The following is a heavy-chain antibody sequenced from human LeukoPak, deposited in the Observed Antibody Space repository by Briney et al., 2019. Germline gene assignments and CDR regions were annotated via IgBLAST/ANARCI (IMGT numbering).Heavy chain of an antibody. D-gene: IGHD3-10*01. CDR3: ARDRPPYYYGSRFDP. CDR2: INHSGST. J-gene: IGHJ5*02. Sequence: PSETLSLTCTVSGGSISSYYWSWIRQPPGKGLEWIGEINHSGSTNYNPSLKSRVTISLDTSKNQFSLKLSSVTAADTAVYYCARDRPPYYYGSRFDPWGQGTLVTVSS. CDR1: GGSISSYY. V-gene: IGHV4-34*01.